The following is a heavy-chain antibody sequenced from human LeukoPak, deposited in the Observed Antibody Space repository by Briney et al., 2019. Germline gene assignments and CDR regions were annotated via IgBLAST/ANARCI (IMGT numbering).Heavy chain of an antibody. D-gene: IGHD3-10*01. CDR3: ARARFGESPNDY. CDR2: IYYSGST. CDR1: GDSISSGDYY. V-gene: IGHV4-61*08. Sequence: PSQTLSLTCTVSGDSISSGDYYWSWIRQPPGKGLEWIGYIYYSGSTNYNPSLKSRVTISVDTSKNQFSLKLRSVTAADTAVYYCARARFGESPNDYWGQGTLVTVSS. J-gene: IGHJ4*02.